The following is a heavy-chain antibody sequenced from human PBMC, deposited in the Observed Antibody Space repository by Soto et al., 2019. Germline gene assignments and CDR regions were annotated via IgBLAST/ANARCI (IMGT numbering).Heavy chain of an antibody. CDR1: GFTFSSYA. D-gene: IGHD2-2*01. V-gene: IGHV3-23*01. Sequence: GGSLRLSCAASGFTFSSYAMSWVRQAPGKGLEWVSVIGGSGSSTYYADSVKGRITVSRDNSKNTLYLHMNTLRAEDTAVYYCAKGVRTSSSYYFDSWGQGTLVTV. J-gene: IGHJ4*02. CDR2: IGGSGSST. CDR3: AKGVRTSSSYYFDS.